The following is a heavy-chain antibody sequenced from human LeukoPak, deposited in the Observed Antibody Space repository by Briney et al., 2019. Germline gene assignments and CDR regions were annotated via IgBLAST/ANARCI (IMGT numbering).Heavy chain of an antibody. CDR3: TREGDSSGWYVDY. V-gene: IGHV3-49*04. CDR1: GFTFGDYA. Sequence: PGRSLRLSCTASGFTFGDYAMSWVRQAPGKGLEWVGFIRSKAYGGTTEYAASVKGRFTISRDDSKSIAYLQMNSLKTEDTAVYCCTREGDSSGWYVDYWGQGTLVTVSS. CDR2: IRSKAYGGTT. J-gene: IGHJ4*02. D-gene: IGHD6-19*01.